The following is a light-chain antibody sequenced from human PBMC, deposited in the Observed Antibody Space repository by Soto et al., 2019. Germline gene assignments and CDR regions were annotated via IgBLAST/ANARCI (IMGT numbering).Light chain of an antibody. CDR3: QQYYSTPPWT. J-gene: IGKJ1*01. Sequence: DIVMTQSPDSLAVSLGERATINCKSSQSVLYSSTNKNYLAWYQQKPGQPPKLLIYWASTRESGVPDRFSGSVSGTDFTLTISSLQAEDVAVYYCQQYYSTPPWTFGQGTKVEIK. V-gene: IGKV4-1*01. CDR2: WAS. CDR1: QSVLYSSTNKNY.